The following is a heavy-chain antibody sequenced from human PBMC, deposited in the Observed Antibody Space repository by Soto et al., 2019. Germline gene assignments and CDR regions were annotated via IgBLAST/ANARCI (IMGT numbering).Heavy chain of an antibody. D-gene: IGHD1-1*01. CDR1: GFTFDDYA. V-gene: IGHV3-9*01. J-gene: IGHJ4*02. CDR2: ISWNSGGI. CDR3: VRTIQPGTTTYFDH. Sequence: QPGGSLRLSCAASGFTFDDYAMHWVRQAPGKGLEWVSGISWNSGGIGYADSVKGRLTLSRDDSKNSVYLQMNNLKTEDTAVYYCVRTIQPGTTTYFDHWGQGTLVTV.